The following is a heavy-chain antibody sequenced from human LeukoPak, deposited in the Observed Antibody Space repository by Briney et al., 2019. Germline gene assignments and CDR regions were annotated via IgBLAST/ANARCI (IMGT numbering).Heavy chain of an antibody. CDR2: IDPNSGNA. J-gene: IGHJ3*01. CDR3: ARVVVVATKFYAFDV. V-gene: IGHV1-18*01. CDR1: GYTFRNSG. Sequence: GASVKVSCKASGYTFRNSGINWVRQAPGQGPEWVGWIDPNSGNANYGEKVQGRVTMNTDTSTSTAYMELRSLTSDDTATYYCARVVVVATKFYAFDVWGQGSLVTVSS. D-gene: IGHD2-21*01.